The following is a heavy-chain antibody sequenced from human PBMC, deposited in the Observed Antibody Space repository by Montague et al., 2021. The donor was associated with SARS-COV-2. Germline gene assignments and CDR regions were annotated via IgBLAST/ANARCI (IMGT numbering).Heavy chain of an antibody. CDR2: IYYSGST. J-gene: IGHJ3*02. V-gene: IGHV4-39*01. Sequence: SETLSLTCTVSGGSISSSSYYWGWIRQPPGKGLEWIGSIYYSGSTYYNPSLKSRVTISVDTSKNQFSLKLSTVTAADMAVYYGASPTYYYDSSGSDAFDIWGQGTMVTVSS. CDR1: GGSISSSSYY. D-gene: IGHD3-22*01. CDR3: ASPTYYYDSSGSDAFDI.